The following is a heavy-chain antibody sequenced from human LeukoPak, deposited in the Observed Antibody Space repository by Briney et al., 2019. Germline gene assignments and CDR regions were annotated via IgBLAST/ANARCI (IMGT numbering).Heavy chain of an antibody. CDR3: ARDYIVVGPDAFDI. V-gene: IGHV3-48*04. J-gene: IGHJ3*02. CDR1: GFTFSSYS. Sequence: GGSLRLSCAASGFTFSSYSMNWVRQAPGKGLEWVSYISSSSSTIYYADSVKGRFTISRDNAKNSLHLQMNSLRAEDTAVYYCARDYIVVGPDAFDIWGQGTMVTVSS. D-gene: IGHD2-2*01. CDR2: ISSSSSTI.